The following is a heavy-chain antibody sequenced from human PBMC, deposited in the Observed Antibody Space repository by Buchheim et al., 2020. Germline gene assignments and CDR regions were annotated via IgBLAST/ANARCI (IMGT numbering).Heavy chain of an antibody. D-gene: IGHD2-2*01. V-gene: IGHV4-34*01. CDR1: GGSFSGYY. Sequence: QVQLQQWGAGLLKPSATLSLTCAVYGGSFSGYYWSWIRQPPGKGLEWIGEINHSGSTNYNPSLKSRVTISVDTSKNQVSLKLSSVTAADTAVYYCARGRYCSSTSCSRVYYYYYYGMDVWGQGTT. CDR2: INHSGST. CDR3: ARGRYCSSTSCSRVYYYYYYGMDV. J-gene: IGHJ6*02.